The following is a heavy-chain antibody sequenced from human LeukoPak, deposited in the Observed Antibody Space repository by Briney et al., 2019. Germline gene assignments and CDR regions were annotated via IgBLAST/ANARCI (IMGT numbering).Heavy chain of an antibody. CDR3: RYYDLWSGYYVDDY. CDR1: GGSFSGYY. J-gene: IGHJ4*02. Sequence: SETLSLTCAVYGGSFSGYYWSWIRQPPGKGLEWIGEINHSGSTNYNPSLKSRVTISVDTSKNQFSLKLSSVTAADTAVYYCRYYDLWSGYYVDDYWGQGTLVTVSS. CDR2: INHSGST. V-gene: IGHV4-34*01. D-gene: IGHD3-3*01.